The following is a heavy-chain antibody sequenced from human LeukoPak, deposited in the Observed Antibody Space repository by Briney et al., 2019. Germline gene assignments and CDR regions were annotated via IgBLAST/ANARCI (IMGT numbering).Heavy chain of an antibody. CDR3: ARGYGSFDY. J-gene: IGHJ4*02. V-gene: IGHV3-21*01. Sequence: GGSLRLSCAASGLTISSSSMSWVRQAPGKGLEWVSSISSSSSYIYYADSVKGRFTISRDNAKNSLYLQMNSLRAEDTAVYYCARGYGSFDYWGQGTLVTVSS. D-gene: IGHD3-10*01. CDR1: GLTISSSS. CDR2: ISSSSSYI.